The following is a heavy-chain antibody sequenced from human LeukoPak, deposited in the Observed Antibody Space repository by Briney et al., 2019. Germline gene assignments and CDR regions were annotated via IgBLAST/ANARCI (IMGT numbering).Heavy chain of an antibody. CDR1: GVTFSSNY. D-gene: IGHD1-26*01. CDR3: ASSGWELLIAFDI. V-gene: IGHV3-53*01. Sequence: PGRSLRLSCAASGVTFSSNYMSWVRQAPGKGLEWVSVIYSGGSTYYADSVKGRFTISRDNSKNTLYLQMNSLRAEGTAVYYCASSGWELLIAFDIWGQGTMVTVSS. J-gene: IGHJ3*02. CDR2: IYSGGST.